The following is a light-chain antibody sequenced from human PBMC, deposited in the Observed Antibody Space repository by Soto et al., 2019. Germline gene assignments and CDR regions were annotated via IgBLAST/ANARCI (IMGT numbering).Light chain of an antibody. Sequence: IVITHSADVLSVSPGERASLSCRASQTVGSSLAWYQQKPGQAPRLLLYRISTRATGIAARFSGSGSGTEFTLTINSLQSEDFAVYYCQQHYQWPITFGQGTRLEIK. CDR3: QQHYQWPIT. V-gene: IGKV3D-15*01. CDR2: RIS. J-gene: IGKJ5*01. CDR1: QTVGSS.